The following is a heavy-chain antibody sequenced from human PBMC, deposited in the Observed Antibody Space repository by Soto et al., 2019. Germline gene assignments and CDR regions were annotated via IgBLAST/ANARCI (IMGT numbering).Heavy chain of an antibody. J-gene: IGHJ6*02. CDR1: GFTFSSYA. Sequence: QVQLVESGGGVVQPGRSLRLSCAASGFTFSSYAMHWVRQAPGKGLEWVAVISYDGSNKYYADSVKGRCTISRDNSKYTLYLQMNSLRAEDTAVYYCARDGDIVVVPAAVPYYYYGMDVWGQGTTVTVSS. D-gene: IGHD2-2*01. CDR3: ARDGDIVVVPAAVPYYYYGMDV. V-gene: IGHV3-30-3*01. CDR2: ISYDGSNK.